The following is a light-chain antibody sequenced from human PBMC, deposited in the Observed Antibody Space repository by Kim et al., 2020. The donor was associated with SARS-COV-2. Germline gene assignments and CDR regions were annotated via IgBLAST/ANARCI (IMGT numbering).Light chain of an antibody. V-gene: IGLV1-47*01. CDR3: AAWDDSVNVI. CDR1: STNIGSKD. CDR2: KNN. J-gene: IGLJ2*01. Sequence: PEQRVIISCSGRSTNIGSKDVYCYQHLPGTAPKVLIYKNNQRPSGVPDRFSGSKSGASASLAISGLRSEDEADYYCAAWDDSVNVIFGGGTQLTVL.